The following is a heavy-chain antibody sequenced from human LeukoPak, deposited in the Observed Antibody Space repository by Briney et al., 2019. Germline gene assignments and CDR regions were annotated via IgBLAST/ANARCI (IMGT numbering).Heavy chain of an antibody. V-gene: IGHV1-2*06. D-gene: IGHD3-10*01. Sequence: GASVKVSCKASGYTFTGYYMHWVRQAPGQGLEWMGPIHPNSGGTNYAQKFQGRVTMTRDTSISTAYMELSRLRSDDTAVYYCARDQGDRDYYYYGMDVWGQGTTVTVSS. J-gene: IGHJ6*02. CDR2: IHPNSGGT. CDR1: GYTFTGYY. CDR3: ARDQGDRDYYYYGMDV.